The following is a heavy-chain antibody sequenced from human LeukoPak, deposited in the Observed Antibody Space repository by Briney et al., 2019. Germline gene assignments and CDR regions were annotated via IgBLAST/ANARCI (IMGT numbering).Heavy chain of an antibody. D-gene: IGHD4-17*01. CDR2: IKSKTDGGTT. CDR3: TTDEEATTVTTATIS. J-gene: IGHJ5*02. V-gene: IGHV3-15*01. Sequence: GGSLRLSCAASGFTFSNAWMSWVRQAPGKGLEWVGRIKSKTDGGTTDYAAPVKGRFTISRDDSKNTLCLQMNSLKTEDTAVYYCTTDEEATTVTTATISWGQGTLVTVSS. CDR1: GFTFSNAW.